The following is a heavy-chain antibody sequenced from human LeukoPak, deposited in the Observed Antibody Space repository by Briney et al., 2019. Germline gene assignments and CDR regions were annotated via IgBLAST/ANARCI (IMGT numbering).Heavy chain of an antibody. V-gene: IGHV1-69*13. CDR1: GGTFSSYA. CDR3: ARVGGDGYNNDY. J-gene: IGHJ4*02. Sequence: SVKVSCKASGGTFSSYAISWVRPAPGQGLEWMGGIIPIFGTANYAQKFQGRVTITADESTSTAYMELSSLRSEDTAVYYCARVGGDGYNNDYWGQGTLVTVSS. D-gene: IGHD5-24*01. CDR2: IIPIFGTA.